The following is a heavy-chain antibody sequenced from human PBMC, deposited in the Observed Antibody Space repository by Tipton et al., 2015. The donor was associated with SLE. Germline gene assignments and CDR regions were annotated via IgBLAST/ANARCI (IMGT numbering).Heavy chain of an antibody. CDR1: GFTFSSYS. D-gene: IGHD7-27*01. Sequence: SLRLSCAASGFTFSSYSMNWVRQAPGKGLEWVSYISSSSSTIYYADSVKGRFTISRDNAKNSLYLQMNSLRAEDTAVYYCAREEGLGYYYYGMDVWGQGTTVTVSS. CDR2: ISSSSSTI. V-gene: IGHV3-48*01. CDR3: AREEGLGYYYYGMDV. J-gene: IGHJ6*02.